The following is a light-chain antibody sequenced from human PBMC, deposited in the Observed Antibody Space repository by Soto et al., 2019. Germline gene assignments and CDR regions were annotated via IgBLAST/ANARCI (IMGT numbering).Light chain of an antibody. V-gene: IGKV1-5*01. CDR2: DAS. Sequence: DIQMTQSPSTLSASVGDRVTITCRASQSISSWLAWYQQKPGKAPKPLIYDASSLESGVPSRFSGSGSGTEFTLTIRSLKPDDFATYYCQQYGGTVGQGTKVDSK. CDR1: QSISSW. J-gene: IGKJ1*01. CDR3: QQYGGT.